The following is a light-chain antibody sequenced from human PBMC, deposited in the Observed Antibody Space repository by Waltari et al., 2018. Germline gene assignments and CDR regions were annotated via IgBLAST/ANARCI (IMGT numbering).Light chain of an antibody. CDR2: KAS. CDR3: QQKGT. CDR1: QSISSW. Sequence: DIQMTQSPSTLSASVGDRVTITCRASQSISSWLAWYQQKSGKAPKLLIYKASSLESGVPSRFSGSGSGTEFTLTISSLQPDDFATYYCQQKGTFGQGTKVEIK. J-gene: IGKJ1*01. V-gene: IGKV1-5*03.